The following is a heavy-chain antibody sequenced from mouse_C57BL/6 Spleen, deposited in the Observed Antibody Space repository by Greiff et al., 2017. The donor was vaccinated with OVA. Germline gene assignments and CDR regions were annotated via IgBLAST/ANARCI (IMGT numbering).Heavy chain of an antibody. CDR3: AKGGNDYDEAWFAY. CDR1: GFSLTSYG. CDR2: IWGDGST. Sequence: VNLVESGPGLVAPSQSLSITCTVSGFSLTSYGVSWVRQPPGKGLEWLGVIWGDGSTNYHSALISRLSISKDNSKSQVFLKLNSLQTDDTATYYCAKGGNDYDEAWFAYWGQGTLVTVSA. J-gene: IGHJ3*01. V-gene: IGHV2-3*01. D-gene: IGHD2-4*01.